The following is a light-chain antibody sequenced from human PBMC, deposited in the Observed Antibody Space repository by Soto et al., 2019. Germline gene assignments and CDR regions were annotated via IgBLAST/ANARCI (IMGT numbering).Light chain of an antibody. CDR2: DVS. CDR1: NRDVGGYNY. CDR3: EIYTRSLYV. V-gene: IGLV2-14*01. Sequence: QPMLNEPSSVYGYPGRSITISCSGSNRDVGGYNYVSWYQQHPGKAPKLMIYDVSNRPSGVSNRFSGSKSGNTASLTISGLQVFFDDTYSCEIYTRSLYV. J-gene: IGLJ1*01.